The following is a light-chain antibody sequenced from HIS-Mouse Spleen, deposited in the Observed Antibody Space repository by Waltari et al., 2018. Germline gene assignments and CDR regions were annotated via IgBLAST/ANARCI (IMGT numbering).Light chain of an antibody. CDR1: SSNIGSNY. J-gene: IGLJ3*02. Sequence: QSVLTQPPSASGTPGQRVTISCSGSSSNIGSNYVYWYQQLPGTAPKLLIYRNNQRPSGVPDRFSGSKSGTSASLDISGLRSEDEAYYYCAAWDDSLSGPVFGGGTKLTVL. CDR3: AAWDDSLSGPV. CDR2: RNN. V-gene: IGLV1-47*01.